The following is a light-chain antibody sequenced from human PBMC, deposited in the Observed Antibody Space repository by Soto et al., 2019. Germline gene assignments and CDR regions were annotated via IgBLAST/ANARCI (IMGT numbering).Light chain of an antibody. CDR1: QSISSW. Sequence: IQMTQSPSTLSASVGDRVTITVRASQSISSWLAWYQQKPGKAPNLLIYKASSLESGVPSRFSGSGSGTEFTLTISSLHPDDFATYYCQQYSTFPWTFGQGTKVDIK. CDR3: QQYSTFPWT. CDR2: KAS. V-gene: IGKV1-5*03. J-gene: IGKJ1*01.